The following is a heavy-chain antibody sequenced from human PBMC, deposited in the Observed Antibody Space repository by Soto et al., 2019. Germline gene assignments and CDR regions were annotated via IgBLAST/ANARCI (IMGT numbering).Heavy chain of an antibody. CDR1: GYTFTNYY. D-gene: IGHD2-15*01. CDR3: ARGTIYGSGASCYPTYYMDV. J-gene: IGHJ6*03. CDR2: IYPRGGST. Sequence: ASVKVSCKASGYTFTNYYMHWVRQAPGQGLEWMGRIYPRGGSTDNAQKFQGRVTMTGDTSTSTAYMELSSLRSEDTAVYYCARGTIYGSGASCYPTYYMDVWGKGTTVTVSS. V-gene: IGHV1-46*03.